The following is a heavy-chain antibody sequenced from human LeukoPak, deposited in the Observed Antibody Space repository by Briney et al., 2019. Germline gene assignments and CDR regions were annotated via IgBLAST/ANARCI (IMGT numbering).Heavy chain of an antibody. Sequence: HPGGSLRLSCAASGFTFSNYGMGWVRQAPGEGLEWVANIKQDGSEIYYVYSVKGRFNISRETAKDSLYLQMNTPRAEDRAVSYCARYRGHSGYDLYDYWGQGTLVTVSS. CDR2: IKQDGSEI. J-gene: IGHJ4*02. D-gene: IGHD5-12*01. CDR3: ARYRGHSGYDLYDY. CDR1: GFTFSNYG. V-gene: IGHV3-7*01.